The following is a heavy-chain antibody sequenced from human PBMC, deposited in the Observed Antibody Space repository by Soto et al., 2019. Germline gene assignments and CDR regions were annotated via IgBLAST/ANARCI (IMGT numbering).Heavy chain of an antibody. V-gene: IGHV3-23*01. CDR1: GFTFSNYL. CDR2: ISGSGGTT. Sequence: GGSLRLSCAASGFTFSNYLMSWVRQAPGKGLEWVSGISGSGGTTYYADSVRGRFTISRDNSGNTLFLQMNSLRAEDTAVYYCARGLGIGARPRNWFDPWGQGTLVTVSS. D-gene: IGHD6-6*01. J-gene: IGHJ5*02. CDR3: ARGLGIGARPRNWFDP.